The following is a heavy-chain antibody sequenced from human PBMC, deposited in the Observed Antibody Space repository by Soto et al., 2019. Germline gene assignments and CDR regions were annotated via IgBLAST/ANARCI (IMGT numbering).Heavy chain of an antibody. V-gene: IGHV1-2*04. Sequence: GASVKVSCKASGYTFTCYYMHWVRQAPGQGLEWMGWINPNSGGTNYAQKFQGWVTMSRDNAKSSLYLQMDSLRAEDTAVYYCAREYYDFWSGSHGEFDYWGQGTPVTVSS. CDR3: AREYYDFWSGSHGEFDY. CDR1: GYTFTCYY. D-gene: IGHD3-3*01. J-gene: IGHJ4*02. CDR2: INPNSGGT.